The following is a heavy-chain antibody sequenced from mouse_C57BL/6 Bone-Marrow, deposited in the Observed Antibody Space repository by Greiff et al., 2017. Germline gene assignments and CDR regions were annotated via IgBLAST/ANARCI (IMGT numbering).Heavy chain of an antibody. D-gene: IGHD1-1*01. CDR2: IEPETGGT. CDR3: TRVDYYGSSLYYFDY. Sequence: QVQLKESGAELVRPGASVTLSCKASGYTFTDYEMHWVKQTPVHGLEWIGAIEPETGGTAYNQKFKGKAILTADKSSSTAYMELRSLTSEDSAVYYCTRVDYYGSSLYYFDYWGQGTTLTVSS. CDR1: GYTFTDYE. V-gene: IGHV1-15*01. J-gene: IGHJ2*01.